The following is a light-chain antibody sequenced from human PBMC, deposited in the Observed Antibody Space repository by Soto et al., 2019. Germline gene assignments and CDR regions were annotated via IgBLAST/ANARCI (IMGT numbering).Light chain of an antibody. J-gene: IGKJ3*01. CDR3: QQYGGRGFT. V-gene: IGKV3-20*01. Sequence: EIVLTQSPGTLSLSPGERATLSCRASQSVSSSYLAWYQQKPGQAPRLLIYGASSRATGIPDRFSGSGSGTDFTLTISRLEPEDFAVYYCQQYGGRGFTFGPGTKVDIK. CDR2: GAS. CDR1: QSVSSSY.